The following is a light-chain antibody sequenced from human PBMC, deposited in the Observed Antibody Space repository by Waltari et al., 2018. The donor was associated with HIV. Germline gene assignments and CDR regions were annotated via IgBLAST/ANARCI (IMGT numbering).Light chain of an antibody. V-gene: IGKV2-24*01. CDR3: MQGTGLPRT. CDR2: KMS. Sequence: DIVMTQTPLSSPVTVGQPASISCRSSQSLVDSDGNTYLSWLQQRPGQPSRLLIYKMSNRFSGVPDRFSGSGAGTDFTLEISRVETEDVGIYFCMQGTGLPRTFGQGTKVEIK. J-gene: IGKJ1*01. CDR1: QSLVDSDGNTY.